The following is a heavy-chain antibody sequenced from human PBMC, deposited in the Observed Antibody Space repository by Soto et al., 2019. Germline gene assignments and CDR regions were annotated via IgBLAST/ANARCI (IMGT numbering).Heavy chain of an antibody. D-gene: IGHD3-22*01. Sequence: SETLSLTCTVSGGSISSSSYYWGWIRQPPGKGLEWIGSIYYSGSTFYNPSLKSRVTISVDTSKDQFSLKLSSVTAADTAVYYCARDYDSSGDYWGQGTLVTVSS. V-gene: IGHV4-39*01. CDR1: GGSISSSSYY. J-gene: IGHJ4*02. CDR3: ARDYDSSGDY. CDR2: IYYSGST.